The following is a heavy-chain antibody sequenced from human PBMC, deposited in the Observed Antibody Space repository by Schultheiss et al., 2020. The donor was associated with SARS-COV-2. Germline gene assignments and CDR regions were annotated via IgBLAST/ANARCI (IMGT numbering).Heavy chain of an antibody. CDR1: GGSVSNGYFY. CDR2: IYYMGSI. CDR3: ARDGYSYGTFGY. D-gene: IGHD5-18*01. Sequence: SQTLSLTCTVSGGSVSNGYFYWSWIRQPPGKGLEWIGNIYYMGSINYNPSLKSRVTISLDTSKNQFALKLSSVTAADTAVYYCARDGYSYGTFGYWGQGTLVTVSS. J-gene: IGHJ4*02. V-gene: IGHV4-61*01.